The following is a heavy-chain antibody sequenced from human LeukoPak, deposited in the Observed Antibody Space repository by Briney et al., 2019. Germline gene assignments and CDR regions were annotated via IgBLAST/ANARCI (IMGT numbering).Heavy chain of an antibody. Sequence: ASVKVSCKASGYTFTSYGISWVRQAPGQGLEWMGWINPNSGGTNYAQKFQGRVTMTRDTSISTAYMELSRLRSDDTAVYYCARGGALQGYYGMDVWGQGTTVTVSS. J-gene: IGHJ6*02. CDR3: ARGGALQGYYGMDV. D-gene: IGHD3-16*01. CDR2: INPNSGGT. V-gene: IGHV1-2*02. CDR1: GYTFTSYG.